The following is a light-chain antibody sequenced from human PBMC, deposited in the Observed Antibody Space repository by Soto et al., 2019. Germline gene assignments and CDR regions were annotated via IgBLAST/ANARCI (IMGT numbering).Light chain of an antibody. Sequence: EIVLTQSPGTLSLSPGDRATLSCRASQSITNHYLAWYQQKSGQAPSLLVYGASSRATGTPDRFSGSVSGTDFTLTVSRLEPEDFAIYYCQQYGNSPWTFGQGTKVEIK. CDR3: QQYGNSPWT. CDR2: GAS. J-gene: IGKJ1*01. V-gene: IGKV3-20*01. CDR1: QSITNHY.